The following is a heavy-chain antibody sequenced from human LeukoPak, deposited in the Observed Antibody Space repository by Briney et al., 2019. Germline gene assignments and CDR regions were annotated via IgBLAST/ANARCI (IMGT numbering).Heavy chain of an antibody. D-gene: IGHD3-22*01. CDR3: ASGWDYYDGTTYYYSYFDS. V-gene: IGHV4-4*02. CDR1: GGSISSSNW. CDR2: IHHRGTT. J-gene: IGHJ4*02. Sequence: SETLSLTCAVSGGSISSSNWWNWVRPPPGKGLEWIGEIHHRGTTHFHPSPKSRVTISVDKSKNQFSLGLSSVTAADTAVYYCASGWDYYDGTTYYYSYFDSWGQGTLVTVSS.